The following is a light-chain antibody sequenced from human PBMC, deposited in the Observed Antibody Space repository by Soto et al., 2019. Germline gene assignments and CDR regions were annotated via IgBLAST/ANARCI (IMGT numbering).Light chain of an antibody. CDR3: QQYYTTPET. Sequence: DIVMTQSPDSLAVSLGERATINCKSSQSVLYSSNNENYLAWYQQKPGQSPKLLIYWASTRESGVPDRFSGSGSGTDFTLTISSLQAEDVAVYYCQQYYTTPETFGQGTKVEIQ. CDR2: WAS. J-gene: IGKJ1*01. V-gene: IGKV4-1*01. CDR1: QSVLYSSNNENY.